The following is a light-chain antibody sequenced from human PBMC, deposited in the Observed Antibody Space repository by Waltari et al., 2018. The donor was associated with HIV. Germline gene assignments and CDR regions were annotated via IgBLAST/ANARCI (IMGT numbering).Light chain of an antibody. J-gene: IGLJ2*01. V-gene: IGLV2-8*01. CDR3: SSYAGSDNYVV. CDR2: EVD. Sequence: QSALTQPPSASGSPGQSVTISCTGSSTDIGGYDYVSWYQQHPGKAPKLMIYEVDQRPSGVPDRFSGSKSGNTASLTVSGLQAEDEAYYYCSSYAGSDNYVVFGGGTKLTVL. CDR1: STDIGGYDY.